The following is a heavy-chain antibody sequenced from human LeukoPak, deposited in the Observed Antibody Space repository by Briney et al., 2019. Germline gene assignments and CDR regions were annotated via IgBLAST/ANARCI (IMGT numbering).Heavy chain of an antibody. V-gene: IGHV3-33*06. Sequence: PGRSLRLPCAASGFTFSSYGMHWVRQAPGKGLEWVAVIWYDGSNKYYADSVKGRFTISRDNSKNTLYLQMNSLRAEDTAVYYCAKGRSPSAMVNVGTFDPWGQGTLVTVSS. D-gene: IGHD5-18*01. CDR2: IWYDGSNK. CDR3: AKGRSPSAMVNVGTFDP. J-gene: IGHJ5*02. CDR1: GFTFSSYG.